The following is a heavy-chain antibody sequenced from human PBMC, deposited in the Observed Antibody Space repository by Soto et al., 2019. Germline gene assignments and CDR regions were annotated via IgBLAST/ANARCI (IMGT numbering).Heavy chain of an antibody. D-gene: IGHD3-22*01. CDR3: ARPGDSSGYYPFDC. V-gene: IGHV4-59*08. Sequence: SETLSLTCTVSGGSISSYYWSWIRQPPGKGLEWIGYIYYSGSTNYNPSLKSRVTISVDTSKNQFSLKLSSVTAADTAVYYCARPGDSSGYYPFDCWGQGTLVTVSS. CDR1: GGSISSYY. J-gene: IGHJ4*02. CDR2: IYYSGST.